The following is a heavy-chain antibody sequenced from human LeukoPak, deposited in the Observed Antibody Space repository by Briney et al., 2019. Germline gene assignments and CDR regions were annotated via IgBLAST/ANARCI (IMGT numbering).Heavy chain of an antibody. CDR3: ARAPLQYCGGGSCQSPPDY. V-gene: IGHV5-51*01. CDR2: IYPGDSDT. J-gene: IGHJ4*02. Sequence: GESLKISCKGSGYSFTSYWSGWVRQMPGKGLEWMGIIYPGDSDTRYSPSFQGQVTISADKSISTAYLQWSSLKAPDTAMYYCARAPLQYCGGGSCQSPPDYWGQGTLVTVSS. CDR1: GYSFTSYW. D-gene: IGHD2-15*01.